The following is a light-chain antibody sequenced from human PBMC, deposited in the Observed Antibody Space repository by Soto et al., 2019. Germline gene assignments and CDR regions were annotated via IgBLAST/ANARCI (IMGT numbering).Light chain of an antibody. CDR2: EDN. J-gene: IGLJ2*01. CDR1: SGSIASNY. V-gene: IGLV6-57*03. Sequence: NFMLTQPHSVSESPGKTVTISCTRSSGSIASNYVQWYQQRPGSAPTTVIYEDNQRPSGVPDRFSGSIDSSSNSASLTISGLKTEDEADYYGQSYDSSNQHVVFGGGTKLTVL. CDR3: QSYDSSNQHVV.